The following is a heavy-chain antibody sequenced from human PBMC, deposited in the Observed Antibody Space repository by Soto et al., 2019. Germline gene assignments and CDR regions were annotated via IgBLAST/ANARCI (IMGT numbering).Heavy chain of an antibody. Sequence: SETLSLTCTVSGGSISNSSYYWGWIRQPPGKGLEWIGSIYYSGSTYYNPSLKSRVTISVDTSKNPFSLKLSSVTAADTAVYYCARLTIRAAADYYFDYWGQGTLVTVSS. J-gene: IGHJ4*02. V-gene: IGHV4-39*01. CDR3: ARLTIRAAADYYFDY. CDR2: IYYSGST. CDR1: GGSISNSSYY. D-gene: IGHD6-13*01.